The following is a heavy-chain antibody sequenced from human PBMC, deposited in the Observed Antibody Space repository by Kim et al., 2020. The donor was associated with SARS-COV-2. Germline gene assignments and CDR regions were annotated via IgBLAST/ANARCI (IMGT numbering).Heavy chain of an antibody. D-gene: IGHD1-26*01. Sequence: SGKGRFTHSRDNSKNTLELQMNSRGAEDTAVYYCAKMRGGVVGATSIFDYWGQGTLVTVSS. CDR3: AKMRGGVVGATSIFDY. V-gene: IGHV3-30*02. J-gene: IGHJ4*02.